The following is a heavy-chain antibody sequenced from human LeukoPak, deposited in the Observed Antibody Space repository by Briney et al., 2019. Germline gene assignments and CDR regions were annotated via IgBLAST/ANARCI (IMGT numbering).Heavy chain of an antibody. CDR1: GGSISSYY. CDR2: IYTSGST. V-gene: IGHV4-4*07. J-gene: IGHJ3*02. D-gene: IGHD1-26*01. CDR3: ARDNPWELPDHDAFDI. Sequence: SETLSLTCTVSGGSISSYYWSWIRQPAGKGLEWIGRIYTSGSTNYNPSLKSRVTMSVDTSKNQFSLKLSSVTAADTAVYYCARDNPWELPDHDAFDIWGQGTMVTVSS.